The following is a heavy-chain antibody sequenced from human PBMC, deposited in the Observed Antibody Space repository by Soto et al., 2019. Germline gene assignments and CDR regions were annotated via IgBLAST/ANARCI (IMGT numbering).Heavy chain of an antibody. D-gene: IGHD3-10*01. CDR3: ARDETYYYGSGPV. V-gene: IGHV3-9*01. CDR1: GFTFDDYA. J-gene: IGHJ4*02. Sequence: EVQLVESGGGLVQPGRSLRLSCAASGFTFDDYAMHWVRQAPGKGLEWVSGISWNSGSIGYADSVKGRFTISRDNAKNSLYLQMNNLRAEDTAVYYCARDETYYYGSGPVGGQGTLVTVSS. CDR2: ISWNSGSI.